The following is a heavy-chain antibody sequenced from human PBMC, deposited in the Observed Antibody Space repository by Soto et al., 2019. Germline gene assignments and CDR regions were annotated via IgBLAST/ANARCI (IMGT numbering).Heavy chain of an antibody. J-gene: IGHJ6*03. CDR1: GCTFLTYW. V-gene: IGHV5-51*01. D-gene: IGHD3-10*01. Sequence: GESLKISCQASGCTFLTYWIAWVRQMPGTSLVSMGIIYPGDSDTRYSPSFQGQVTISADKSISTAYLQWSSLKASDTAMYYCARSYYGSGSYKLFYYYYMDVWGKGTTVTVSS. CDR3: ARSYYGSGSYKLFYYYYMDV. CDR2: IYPGDSDT.